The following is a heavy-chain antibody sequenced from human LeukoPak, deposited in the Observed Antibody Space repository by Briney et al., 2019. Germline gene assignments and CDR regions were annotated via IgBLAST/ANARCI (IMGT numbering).Heavy chain of an antibody. CDR1: GGSFSGYY. CDR3: ARLNGGFDY. J-gene: IGHJ4*02. Sequence: PSETLSLTCAVYGGSFSGYYWSWIRQPPGKGLEWIGYIYYSGSTNYNPSLKSRVTISVDTSKNQFSLKLSSVTAADTAVYYCARLNGGFDYWGQGTLVTVSS. CDR2: IYYSGST. D-gene: IGHD2-8*01. V-gene: IGHV4-59*08.